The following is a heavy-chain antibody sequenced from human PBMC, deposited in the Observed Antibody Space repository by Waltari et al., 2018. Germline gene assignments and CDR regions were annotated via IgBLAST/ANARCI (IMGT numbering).Heavy chain of an antibody. J-gene: IGHJ4*02. V-gene: IGHV4-34*01. CDR2: INHSGST. CDR3: ARGSWYDYVWGSYRPPYYFDY. D-gene: IGHD3-16*02. Sequence: QVQLQQWGAGLLKPSETLSLTCAVYGGSFSGYYCSWIRQPPGKGLEWIGEINHSGSTNYNPSLKSRVTISVDTSKNQFSLKLSSVTAADTAVYYCARGSWYDYVWGSYRPPYYFDYWGQGTLVTVSS. CDR1: GGSFSGYY.